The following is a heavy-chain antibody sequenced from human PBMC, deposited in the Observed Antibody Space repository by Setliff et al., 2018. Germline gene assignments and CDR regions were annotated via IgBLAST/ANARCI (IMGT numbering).Heavy chain of an antibody. CDR2: INPNSGGT. V-gene: IGHV1-2*02. CDR1: GYTFTDYY. D-gene: IGHD2-15*01. CDR3: ATERGLVVSATDYYYYMDV. J-gene: IGHJ6*03. Sequence: ASVKVSCKASGYTFTDYYIHWVRQAPGQGLEWMGWINPNSGGTNPAQRFQGRVTMTRDTSITTAYMELSSLRSEDTAIYYCATERGLVVSATDYYYYMDVWGKGTTVTVSS.